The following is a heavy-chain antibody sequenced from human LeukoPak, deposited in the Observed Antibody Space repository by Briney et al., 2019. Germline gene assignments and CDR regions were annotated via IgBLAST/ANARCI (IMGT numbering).Heavy chain of an antibody. CDR2: INHVGST. D-gene: IGHD3-9*01. CDR1: GGSFSGYY. J-gene: IGHJ4*02. V-gene: IGHV4-34*01. CDR3: ARDGLRYFDWLLFV. Sequence: PSETLSLTCAVYGGSFSGYYWTWIRQPPGKGLEWIGEINHVGSTKYNPSLKSRATMSVDTSKNQFSLKLSSVTAADTAVYYCARDGLRYFDWLLFVWGQGTLVTVSS.